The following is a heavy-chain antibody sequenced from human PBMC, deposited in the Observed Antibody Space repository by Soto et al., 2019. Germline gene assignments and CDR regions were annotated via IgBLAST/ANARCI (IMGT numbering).Heavy chain of an antibody. J-gene: IGHJ3*02. CDR3: ECDVDNWNDDVDI. CDR1: GFTFSTYS. CDR2: ISSSGIYI. Sequence: EVQLVESGGGLVKPGGSLRLSCAASGFTFSTYSMNWVRQAPGKGLEWVACISSSGIYIYYADSVKGRFTISRDNAKKSLYIQMKSPRAAATAVYYCECDVDNWNDDVDICGQGTMVSVSS. D-gene: IGHD1-1*01. V-gene: IGHV3-21*01.